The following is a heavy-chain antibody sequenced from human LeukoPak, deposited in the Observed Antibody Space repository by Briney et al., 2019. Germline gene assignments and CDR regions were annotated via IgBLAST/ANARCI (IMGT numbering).Heavy chain of an antibody. CDR1: GGSISSGGYY. Sequence: SETLSLTCTVSGGSISSGGYYWSWIRQPAGKGLEWIGRIHISGDTNYNPSLKSRVTISVDTSKKQFSLNLNSVTAADTAVYYCAREGASKRGSSGYDEGFDSWGQGTLVTVSS. V-gene: IGHV4-61*02. J-gene: IGHJ4*02. CDR3: AREGASKRGSSGYDEGFDS. CDR2: IHISGDT. D-gene: IGHD5-12*01.